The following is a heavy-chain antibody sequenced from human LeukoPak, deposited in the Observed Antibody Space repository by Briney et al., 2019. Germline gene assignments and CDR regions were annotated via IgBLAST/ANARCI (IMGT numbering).Heavy chain of an antibody. V-gene: IGHV4-34*01. Sequence: SETLSLTCAVYGGSVSGYYWSWIRQPPGKGLEWIGEINHSGSTNYNPSLKSRVTISVDTSKNQFSLKLSSVTAADTAVYYCARGVGGVITVLDYWGQGTLVSVSS. J-gene: IGHJ4*02. CDR2: INHSGST. CDR1: GGSVSGYY. D-gene: IGHD2-21*01. CDR3: ARGVGGVITVLDY.